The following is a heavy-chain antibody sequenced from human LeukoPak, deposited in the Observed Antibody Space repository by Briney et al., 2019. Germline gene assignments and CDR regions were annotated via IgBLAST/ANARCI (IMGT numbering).Heavy chain of an antibody. D-gene: IGHD2-15*01. CDR1: GFTFSTYW. CDR3: ARGGGSFDC. CDR2: INQDGSEK. Sequence: PGGSLRLSCVASGFTFSTYWMSWVRQAPGKGLEWVANINQDGSEKYYVDSVKGRFAISRDGATNSLYLLMSSLRAEDTALYYCARGGGSFDCWGQGTLVTVSS. V-gene: IGHV3-7*02. J-gene: IGHJ4*02.